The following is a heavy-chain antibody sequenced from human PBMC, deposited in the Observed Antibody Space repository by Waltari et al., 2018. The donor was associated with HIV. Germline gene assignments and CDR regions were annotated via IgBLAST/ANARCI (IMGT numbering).Heavy chain of an antibody. CDR1: GGSISSYY. CDR2: IYYSGST. CDR3: AREGGGSYLGYWYFDL. J-gene: IGHJ2*01. D-gene: IGHD1-26*01. Sequence: QVQLQESGPGLVKPSETLSLTCTVSGGSISSYYWSWIRQPPGKGLEWIGYIYYSGSTNYNPSLKSRVTISVDTSKNQFSLKLSSVTAADTAVYYCAREGGGSYLGYWYFDLWGRGTLVTVSS. V-gene: IGHV4-59*01.